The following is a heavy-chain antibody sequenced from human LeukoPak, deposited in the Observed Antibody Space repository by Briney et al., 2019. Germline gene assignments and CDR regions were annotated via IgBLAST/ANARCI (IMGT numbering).Heavy chain of an antibody. CDR2: INTNTGNP. J-gene: IGHJ6*03. V-gene: IGHV7-4-1*02. CDR3: ARGALYYYYYMDV. CDR1: GYTFTGYY. Sequence: ASVKVSCKASGYTFTGYYMHWVRQAPGQGLEWMGWINTNTGNPTYAQGFTGRFVFSLDTSVSTAYLQISSLKAEDTAVYYCARGALYYYYYMDVWGKGTTVTVSS.